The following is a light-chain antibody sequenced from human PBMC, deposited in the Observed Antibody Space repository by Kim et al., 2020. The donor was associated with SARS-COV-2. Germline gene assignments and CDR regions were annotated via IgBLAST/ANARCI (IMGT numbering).Light chain of an antibody. Sequence: ASVGDRVTITCRASQSISSYLTWYQYKPGKAPKLLIYAASSLQSGVPSRFSGSGSGTDFTLTISSLQPEDFATYYCQQSYSTPQTFGQGTKVDIK. J-gene: IGKJ1*01. V-gene: IGKV1-39*01. CDR3: QQSYSTPQT. CDR2: AAS. CDR1: QSISSY.